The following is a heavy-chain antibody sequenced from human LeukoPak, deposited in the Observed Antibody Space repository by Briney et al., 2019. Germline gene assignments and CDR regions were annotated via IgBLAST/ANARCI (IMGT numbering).Heavy chain of an antibody. J-gene: IGHJ5*02. CDR1: GVSISSNDYY. D-gene: IGHD6-13*01. V-gene: IGHV4-30-4*01. CDR2: IYYSGST. Sequence: SETLSLTCTVSGVSISSNDYYWNWIRQPPGKGLEWIGYIYYSGSTYYHPSLKSRVTISVDTSKNQFSLKLSSVTAADTAVYYCARERGIAANNWFDPWGQGTLVTVSS. CDR3: ARERGIAANNWFDP.